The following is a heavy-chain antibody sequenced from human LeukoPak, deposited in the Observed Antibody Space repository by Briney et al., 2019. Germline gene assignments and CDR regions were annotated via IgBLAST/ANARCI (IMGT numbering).Heavy chain of an antibody. Sequence: ASLKVSCKTSGYTFTYFGITWVRQAPGQGLEWMGWISTYNGNAKYAQNLQGRVTMTTDTSTTTVYMELRSLRSDDTAVYYCAREYSGYDYFDYWGQGTLVTVSS. CDR2: ISTYNGNA. V-gene: IGHV1-18*01. J-gene: IGHJ4*02. D-gene: IGHD5-12*01. CDR3: AREYSGYDYFDY. CDR1: GYTFTYFG.